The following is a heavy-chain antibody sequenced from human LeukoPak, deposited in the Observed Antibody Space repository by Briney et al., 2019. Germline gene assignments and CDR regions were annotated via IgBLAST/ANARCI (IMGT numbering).Heavy chain of an antibody. Sequence: ASVKVSCKASGYTFTSYGISWVRQAPGQGLEWMGWISAYNGNTNYAQKLQGRVTVTTDTSTSTAYMELRSLRSDDTAVYYCARGGGGSGSYYNVYYYYGMDVWGQGTTVTVSS. D-gene: IGHD3-10*01. CDR3: ARGGGGSGSYYNVYYYYGMDV. J-gene: IGHJ6*02. V-gene: IGHV1-18*01. CDR2: ISAYNGNT. CDR1: GYTFTSYG.